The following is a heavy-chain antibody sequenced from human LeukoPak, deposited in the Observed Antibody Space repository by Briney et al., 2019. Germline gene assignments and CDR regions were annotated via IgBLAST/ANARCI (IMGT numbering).Heavy chain of an antibody. D-gene: IGHD4-23*01. V-gene: IGHV3-74*01. Sequence: GGSLRFSCAASGFTFSSYWMHWVRQAPGKGLMWVSRINSDGSSTSYADSVKGRFTISRDNAKNTLYLQMNSLRVEDTAVYYCARSIGNSDDWGQGTLVTVSS. J-gene: IGHJ4*02. CDR1: GFTFSSYW. CDR2: INSDGSST. CDR3: ARSIGNSDD.